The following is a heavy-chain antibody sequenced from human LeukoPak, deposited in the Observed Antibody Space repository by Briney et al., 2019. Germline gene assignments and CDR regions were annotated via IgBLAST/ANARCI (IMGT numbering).Heavy chain of an antibody. CDR1: GGSISSYY. D-gene: IGHD5-18*01. J-gene: IGHJ6*03. CDR3: ARDRGSEYIYADNPAVPYMDV. Sequence: SETLSLTCTVSGGSISSYYWNWIRQPPGKGLEWIGYIYYSGSTNYNPSLKSRVTISVDTSKNEFSLKLSSVTAADTAVYYCARDRGSEYIYADNPAVPYMDVWGKGTTVTVSS. CDR2: IYYSGST. V-gene: IGHV4-59*01.